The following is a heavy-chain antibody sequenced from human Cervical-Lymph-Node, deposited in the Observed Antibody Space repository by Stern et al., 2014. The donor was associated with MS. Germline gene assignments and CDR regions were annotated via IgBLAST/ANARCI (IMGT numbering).Heavy chain of an antibody. CDR2: INPSGDST. CDR3: ASGRLGY. J-gene: IGHJ4*02. Sequence: QDQLVESGAEVKKPGASVKISCKAPGYKFTNYYIHWMRQAPGQGPEWMGMINPSGDSTTYAQKFQGRVTMTRDTSTSTVYMELSRLRSEDEAVYYCASGRLGYWGQGTQVTVSS. CDR1: GYKFTNYY. V-gene: IGHV1-46*01.